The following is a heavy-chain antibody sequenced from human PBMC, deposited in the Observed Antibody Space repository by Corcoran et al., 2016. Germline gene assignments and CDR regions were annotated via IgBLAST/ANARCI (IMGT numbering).Heavy chain of an antibody. CDR1: GERVSSNSAA. V-gene: IGHV6-1*01. Sequence: QVQLQQSGPGLVKPSQTLSLTCAISGERVSSNSAAWNWSRQSPSIGLEWLGRTYYRYKWDNDYAVSMKSRLAINPVTSKNQFSLQLNSVTPGATAVYYCARDLAGSTLDYWGQGTLVSVSS. J-gene: IGHJ4*02. CDR2: TYYRYKWDN. CDR3: ARDLAGSTLDY. D-gene: IGHD1-7*01.